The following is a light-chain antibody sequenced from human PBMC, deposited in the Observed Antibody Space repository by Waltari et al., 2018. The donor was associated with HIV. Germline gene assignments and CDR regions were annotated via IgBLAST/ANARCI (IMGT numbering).Light chain of an antibody. CDR3: SSYTSSSTLVV. J-gene: IGLJ2*01. CDR1: SSDVGGYNY. V-gene: IGLV2-14*01. CDR2: EVS. Sequence: QSALTQPASVSGSPGQSITISCTGTSSDVGGYNYVSWYQQPPGKAPQLMIFEVSNRPSGVSNRFSGSKSGNTASLTISGLQAEDEADYYCSSYTSSSTLVVFGGGTKLTVL.